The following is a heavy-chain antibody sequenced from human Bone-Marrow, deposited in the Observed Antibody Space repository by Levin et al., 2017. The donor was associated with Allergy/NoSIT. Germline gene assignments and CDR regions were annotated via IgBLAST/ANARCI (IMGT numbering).Heavy chain of an antibody. D-gene: IGHD2-21*01. J-gene: IGHJ4*02. V-gene: IGHV3-23*01. CDR1: GFTFSSYA. Sequence: GESLKISCAASGFTFSSYAMSWVRQAPGKGLEWISAISSSGGSTFYADSVKGRFTISRDNSKSTLYLQMSSLRAEDTAVYYCAKRRFLDHWGQGTLVTVSS. CDR2: ISSSGGST. CDR3: AKRRFLDH.